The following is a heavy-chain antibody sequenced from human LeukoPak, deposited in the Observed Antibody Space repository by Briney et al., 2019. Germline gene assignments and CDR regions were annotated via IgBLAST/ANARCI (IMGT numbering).Heavy chain of an antibody. CDR3: ARDSSGFQRADY. Sequence: GGSLRLSCAASGFTFSSYEMNWVRQAPGKGLEWVSYISSSGSTIYYADSVKGRFTISRDNAKNSLYLQVNSLRAEDTAVYYCARDSSGFQRADYWGQGTLVTVSS. D-gene: IGHD3-22*01. J-gene: IGHJ4*02. CDR1: GFTFSSYE. CDR2: ISSSGSTI. V-gene: IGHV3-48*03.